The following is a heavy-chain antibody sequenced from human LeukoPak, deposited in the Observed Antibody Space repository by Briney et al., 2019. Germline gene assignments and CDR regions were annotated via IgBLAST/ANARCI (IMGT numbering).Heavy chain of an antibody. Sequence: ASVKDSCKVSGYTLTELSMHWVRQAPGKGLEWMGGFDPEDGETISAQKFQGRVTMTEDTSTDTAYMELSSLRSEDTAVYYCATGNSFAYRFFWYWGQGTLVTVSS. CDR1: GYTLTELS. V-gene: IGHV1-24*01. CDR2: FDPEDGET. D-gene: IGHD2/OR15-2a*01. CDR3: ATGNSFAYRFFWY. J-gene: IGHJ4*02.